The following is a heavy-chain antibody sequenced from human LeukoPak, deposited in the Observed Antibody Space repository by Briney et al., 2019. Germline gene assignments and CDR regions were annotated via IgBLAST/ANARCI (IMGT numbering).Heavy chain of an antibody. J-gene: IGHJ3*02. CDR1: GGSISSSSYY. Sequence: SETLSLTCTVSGGSISSSSYYWGWIRQPPGKGLEWIGSIYYSGSTYYNPSLKSRVTISVDTSKNQFSLKLNSVTAADTAVYYCARHRMYYYDSSGRGVADAFDIWGQGTMVTVSS. CDR3: ARHRMYYYDSSGRGVADAFDI. CDR2: IYYSGST. D-gene: IGHD3-22*01. V-gene: IGHV4-39*01.